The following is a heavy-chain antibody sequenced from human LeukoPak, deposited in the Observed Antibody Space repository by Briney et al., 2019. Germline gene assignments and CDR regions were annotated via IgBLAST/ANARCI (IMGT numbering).Heavy chain of an antibody. Sequence: SETLSLTCTVSGGSISSSSYYWVWIRQPPGKELEWIGRIYYSGSTYYNPSPKSRLTISVDTSKNQFSLKLSSVTAADTAVYYCARVGDCYNYNFDFWGQGTLVTVSS. J-gene: IGHJ4*02. CDR2: IYYSGST. D-gene: IGHD5-24*01. CDR1: GGSISSSSYY. CDR3: ARVGDCYNYNFDF. V-gene: IGHV4-39*07.